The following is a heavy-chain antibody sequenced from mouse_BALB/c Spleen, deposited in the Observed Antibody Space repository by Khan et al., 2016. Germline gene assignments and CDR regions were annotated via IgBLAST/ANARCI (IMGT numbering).Heavy chain of an antibody. CDR1: GFTFNTNA. J-gene: IGHJ3*01. CDR3: VRDTPFAY. V-gene: IGHV10S3*01. CDR2: IRSKSSNYAT. Sequence: EVQLVESGGGLVQPRGSLKLSCAASGFTFNTNAMNWVRQASGKGLEWVSRIRSKSSNYATYYAVSVKDRFTISRDDSQSMLYLQMNNLKTEDTAMYYCVRDTPFAYWGQGTLVTVSA.